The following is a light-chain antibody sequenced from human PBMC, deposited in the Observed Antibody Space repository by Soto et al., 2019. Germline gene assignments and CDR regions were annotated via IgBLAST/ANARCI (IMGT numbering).Light chain of an antibody. Sequence: QSALTQPATVSGSPGQSITISCTGTTSDVGGYNYVSWYQQRPGKAPKLMIYEVRNRPSGISNRFSGSKSGNTASLTISGLQAEDVADYYCSSYTSSSLYVFGAGTRSPS. J-gene: IGLJ1*01. V-gene: IGLV2-14*01. CDR2: EVR. CDR1: TSDVGGYNY. CDR3: SSYTSSSLYV.